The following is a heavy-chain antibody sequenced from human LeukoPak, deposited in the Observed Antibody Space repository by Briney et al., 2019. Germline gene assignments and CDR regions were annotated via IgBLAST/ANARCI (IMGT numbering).Heavy chain of an antibody. V-gene: IGHV1-24*01. Sequence: ASVKVSCKVSGYTLTELSMHWVRQAPGKGLEWMGGFDPEDGETIYAQKFQGRVTMTEDTSTDTAYMELSSLRSEDTAVYYCATTDGSGSYGTYYFDYWGQGTLVTVSS. CDR3: ATTDGSGSYGTYYFDY. CDR2: FDPEDGET. D-gene: IGHD3-10*01. CDR1: GYTLTELS. J-gene: IGHJ4*02.